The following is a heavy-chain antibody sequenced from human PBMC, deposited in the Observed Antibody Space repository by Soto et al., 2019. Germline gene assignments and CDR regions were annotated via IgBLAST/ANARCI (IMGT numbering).Heavy chain of an antibody. J-gene: IGHJ6*03. D-gene: IGHD3-3*01. CDR2: IKQDGSEK. Sequence: GGSLILSCAASGFTFSSYWMSWVRQAPGKGLEWVANIKQDGSEKYYVDSVKGRFTISRDNAKNSLYLQMNSLRAEDTAVYYCARDSPGFTIFGVVTPRYMDVWGKGTTVTVSS. V-gene: IGHV3-7*01. CDR3: ARDSPGFTIFGVVTPRYMDV. CDR1: GFTFSSYW.